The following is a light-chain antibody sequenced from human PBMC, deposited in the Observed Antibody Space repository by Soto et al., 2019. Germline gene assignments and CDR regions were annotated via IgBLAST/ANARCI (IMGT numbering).Light chain of an antibody. J-gene: IGLJ3*02. CDR2: EVS. V-gene: IGLV2-8*01. CDR3: SSYAGSNNWV. CDR1: SSDVGGYNY. Sequence: QSALTQPPSASGSPGQSVTISCTGTSSDVGGYNYVSWYQQHPGKAPKLMIYEVSKRPSGVPDRFSGSKSGNTASLTVSGLQAEYEADYYCSSYAGSNNWVFGGGTTVTVL.